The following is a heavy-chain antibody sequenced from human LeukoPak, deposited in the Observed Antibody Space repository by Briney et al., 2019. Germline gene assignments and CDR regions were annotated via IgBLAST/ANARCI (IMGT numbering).Heavy chain of an antibody. Sequence: PSETLPLTCAVYGGSFSGYSWTWIRQPPGKGLEWIGEINHSGSTNYNPSLKSRVTISVDTSKNQFSLKLTSVTAADTAVYYCARGAPGYWGQGTLVTVSS. CDR1: GGSFSGYS. CDR3: ARGAPGY. J-gene: IGHJ4*02. CDR2: INHSGST. V-gene: IGHV4-34*01.